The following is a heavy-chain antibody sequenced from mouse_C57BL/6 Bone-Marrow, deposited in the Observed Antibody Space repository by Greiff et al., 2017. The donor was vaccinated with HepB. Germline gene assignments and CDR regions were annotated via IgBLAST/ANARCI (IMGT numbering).Heavy chain of an antibody. CDR3: ARHYGSSLFDY. J-gene: IGHJ2*01. V-gene: IGHV8-8*01. CDR1: GFSLSTFGMG. D-gene: IGHD1-1*01. CDR2: IWWDDDK. Sequence: QVQLKESGPGILQPSQTLSLTCSFSGFSLSTFGMGVGWIRQPSGKGLEWLAHIWWDDDKYYNPTLKSRLTLSKDTSKNLVFLKIANVDTADTATYYCARHYGSSLFDYWGQGTTLTVSS.